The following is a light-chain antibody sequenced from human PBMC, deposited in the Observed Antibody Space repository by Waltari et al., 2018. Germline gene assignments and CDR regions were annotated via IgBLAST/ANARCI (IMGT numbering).Light chain of an antibody. CDR1: SSNIGANT. CDR2: SND. Sequence: QSVLTQPPSASGPPGQRVTISCSGSSSNIGANTVNWFQHLPGTAPKPLIYSNDQRPSGVPDRFSGSKSGTSASLAISGLRSEDEAFYFCAAWDDSLNGLWVFGGVTKLTVL. CDR3: AAWDDSLNGLWV. J-gene: IGLJ3*02. V-gene: IGLV1-44*01.